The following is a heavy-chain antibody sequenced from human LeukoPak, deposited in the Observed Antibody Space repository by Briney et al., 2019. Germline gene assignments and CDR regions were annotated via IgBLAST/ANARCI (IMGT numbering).Heavy chain of an antibody. D-gene: IGHD3-16*01. CDR1: GGSISSYY. Sequence: SETLSLTCTVSGGSISSYYWSWIRQPPGKGLEWIGYIYTSGSTNYNPSLKSRVTISVDTSKNQFSLKLSSVTAADTAVYYCARSAVGGVDYWGQGTLVTVSS. V-gene: IGHV4-4*09. CDR2: IYTSGST. J-gene: IGHJ4*02. CDR3: ARSAVGGVDY.